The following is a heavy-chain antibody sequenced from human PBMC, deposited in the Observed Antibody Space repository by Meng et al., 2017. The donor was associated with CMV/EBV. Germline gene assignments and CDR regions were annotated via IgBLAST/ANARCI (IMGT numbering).Heavy chain of an antibody. CDR2: ISGYNDNT. CDR3: ARDTMMIMSFDH. J-gene: IGHJ4*02. CDR1: GYTCTHHG. D-gene: IGHD3-22*01. Sequence: QVQMVKSSAEVSKPGAAVNVSCKASGYTCTHHGISWVRQAPGQGLEWMGWISGYNDNTKYARHLQGRVTMTTDTSTNTAYMELRSLRSDDTAIYYCARDTMMIMSFDHWGPGTLVTVSS. V-gene: IGHV1-18*01.